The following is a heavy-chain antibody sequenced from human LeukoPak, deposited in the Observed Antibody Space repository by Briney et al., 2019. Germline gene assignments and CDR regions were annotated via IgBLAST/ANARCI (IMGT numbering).Heavy chain of an antibody. J-gene: IGHJ4*02. CDR2: ISGNGGST. CDR3: AKGGRYCYNINCYFSH. D-gene: IGHD2-2*01. Sequence: PGGPLRLSCAASGFTFNSYAMNWVRQAPGKGPEWVSTISGNGGSTYYADSVKGRFTISRDSSKNTLYLQMSSLRAEDTAVYYCAKGGRYCYNINCYFSHWGQGTLVTVSS. CDR1: GFTFNSYA. V-gene: IGHV3-23*01.